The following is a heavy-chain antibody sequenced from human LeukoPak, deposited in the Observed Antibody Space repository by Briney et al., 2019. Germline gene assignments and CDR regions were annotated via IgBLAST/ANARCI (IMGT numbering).Heavy chain of an antibody. CDR1: GITLSYAR. CDR3: SQLSRGF. CDR2: IKPKSEGGTK. Sequence: GSLKLSCVASGITLSYARMSWVRPAPRGGLECVGRIKPKSEGGTKDYNEPRNDRFTVSRDDSKNTMYLEMNNLKTEDTGLYYCSQLSRGFWGQGTQVTVSS. D-gene: IGHD3-22*01. V-gene: IGHV3-15*01. J-gene: IGHJ4*02.